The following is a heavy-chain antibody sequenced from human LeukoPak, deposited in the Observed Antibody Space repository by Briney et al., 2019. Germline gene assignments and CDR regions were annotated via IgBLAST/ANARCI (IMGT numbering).Heavy chain of an antibody. CDR1: GASFSGYY. CDR2: INHSGST. CDR3: ARRGIVYDILTGYYPYFDY. J-gene: IGHJ4*02. Sequence: PSQTLSLTCAVYGASFSGYYWSWIRQPPGKGLEWIGEINHSGSTNYNPSLKSRFTISVDKSKNQCSLKLSSVTAADTAVYYCARRGIVYDILTGYYPYFDYWGQGTLVSVS. D-gene: IGHD3-9*01. V-gene: IGHV4-34*01.